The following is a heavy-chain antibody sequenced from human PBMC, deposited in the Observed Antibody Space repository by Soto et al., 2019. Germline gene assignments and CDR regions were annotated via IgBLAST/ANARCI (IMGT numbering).Heavy chain of an antibody. CDR3: ARGFYFWSAHPGTGLDV. CDR1: GFDFSSYG. CDR2: IWYDGTNK. Sequence: GGSLRLSCAASGFDFSSYGMHWVRQAPGKGLEWVAVIWYDGTNKYYADSVKGRFTISRDNSKNTLYLQMNSLRAEDTAVYYCARGFYFWSAHPGTGLDVWGQGTTVTVSS. J-gene: IGHJ6*02. V-gene: IGHV3-33*01. D-gene: IGHD3-3*01.